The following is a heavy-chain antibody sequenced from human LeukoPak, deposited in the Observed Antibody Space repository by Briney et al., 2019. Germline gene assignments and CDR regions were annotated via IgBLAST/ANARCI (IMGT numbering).Heavy chain of an antibody. V-gene: IGHV4-39*07. D-gene: IGHD5-24*01. CDR1: GGSITSNSYY. CDR3: ARGRRDGYMLLWEDY. J-gene: IGHJ4*02. Sequence: SETLSLTCTVSGGSITSNSYYWGWIRQPPGNGLEWIGGIYYSGSTYYNPSLKSRVTISVDTSKNQVSLKLSSVTAADTAVYYCARGRRDGYMLLWEDYWGQGTLVTVSS. CDR2: IYYSGST.